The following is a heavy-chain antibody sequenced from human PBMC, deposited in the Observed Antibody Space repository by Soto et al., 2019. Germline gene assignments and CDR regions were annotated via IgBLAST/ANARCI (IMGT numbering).Heavy chain of an antibody. D-gene: IGHD3-22*01. V-gene: IGHV3-33*08. J-gene: IGHJ4*02. CDR1: GFTFSSYG. CDR2: IWYDGSNK. Sequence: QPGGSLRLSCAASGFTFSSYGMHWVRQAPGKGLEWVAVIWYDGSNKYYADSVKGRFTISRDNSKNTLYLQMNSLRAEDTAVYYCARDIGVVVITTGQLDYWGQGTLVTVSS. CDR3: ARDIGVVVITTGQLDY.